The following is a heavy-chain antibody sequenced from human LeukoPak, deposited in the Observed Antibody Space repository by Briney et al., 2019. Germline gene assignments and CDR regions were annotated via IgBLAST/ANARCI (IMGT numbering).Heavy chain of an antibody. J-gene: IGHJ4*02. D-gene: IGHD6-13*01. CDR2: INHSGST. CDR3: ARWDSSSWYFDY. CDR1: GGSFSGYY. V-gene: IGHV4-34*01. Sequence: SGTLSLTCAVYGGSFSGYYWSWIRQPPGKGLEWIGEINHSGSTNYNPSLKSRVTISVDTSKNQFSLKLSSVTAADTAVYYCARWDSSSWYFDYWGQGTLVTVSS.